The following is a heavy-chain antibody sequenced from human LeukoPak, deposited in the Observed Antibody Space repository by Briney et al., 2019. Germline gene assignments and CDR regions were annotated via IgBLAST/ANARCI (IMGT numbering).Heavy chain of an antibody. CDR3: AREIYDSSGYYFAGSYFDY. V-gene: IGHV1-69*05. Sequence: ASVKVSCKASGGTFSSYAISWVRQAPGQGLEWMGGIIPIFGTANYAQKFQGRVTITTDESTSTAYMELSSLRSEDTAVYYCAREIYDSSGYYFAGSYFDYWGQGTLATVSS. CDR1: GGTFSSYA. CDR2: IIPIFGTA. D-gene: IGHD3-22*01. J-gene: IGHJ4*02.